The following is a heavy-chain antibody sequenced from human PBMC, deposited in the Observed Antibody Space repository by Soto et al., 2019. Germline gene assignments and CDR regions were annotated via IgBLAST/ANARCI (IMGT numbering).Heavy chain of an antibody. V-gene: IGHV1-18*01. CDR2: ISAYNGNT. Sequence: ASVQVSCKASGDTFTIYGISCVRQAPGQGLEWMGWISAYNGNTNYAQKLQGRVTMTTDTSTSTAYMELRSLRSDDTAVYYCAREWVGLTMDVWGQGTTVTVSS. CDR3: AREWVGLTMDV. D-gene: IGHD3-16*01. J-gene: IGHJ6*02. CDR1: GDTFTIYG.